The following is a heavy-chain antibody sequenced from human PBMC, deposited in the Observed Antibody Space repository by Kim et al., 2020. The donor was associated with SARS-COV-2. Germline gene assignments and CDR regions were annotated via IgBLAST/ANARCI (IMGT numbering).Heavy chain of an antibody. D-gene: IGHD2-15*01. CDR2: INPSGGST. CDR3: ARGGWVVVVVAATPFDY. CDR1: GYTFTSYY. Sequence: ASVKVSCKASGYTFTSYYMHWVRQAPGQGLEWMGIINPSGGSTSYAQKFQGRVTMTRDTSTSTVYMELSSLRSEDTAVYYCARGGWVVVVVAATPFDYWGQGTLVTVSS. J-gene: IGHJ4*02. V-gene: IGHV1-46*01.